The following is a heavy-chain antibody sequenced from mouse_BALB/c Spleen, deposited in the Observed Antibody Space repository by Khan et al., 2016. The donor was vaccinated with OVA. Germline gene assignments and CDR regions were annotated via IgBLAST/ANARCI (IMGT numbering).Heavy chain of an antibody. CDR3: GRAYYGNYREAMDY. CDR2: IWGDGST. J-gene: IGHJ4*01. D-gene: IGHD2-10*01. V-gene: IGHV2-6-7*01. CDR1: GFSLTGYG. Sequence: VQLQESGPGLVAPSQSLTITCTASGFSLTGYGVNWVRQPPGKGLEWLGMIWGDGSTDYNSALISRLNPSKVNSTSHAFLKMNSQHTDDTVRDNCGRAYYGNYREAMDYWGHGTSVTVSS.